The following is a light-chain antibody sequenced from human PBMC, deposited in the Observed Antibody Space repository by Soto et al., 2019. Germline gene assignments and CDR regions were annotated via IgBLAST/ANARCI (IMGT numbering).Light chain of an antibody. CDR3: CSYAGSYTEL. J-gene: IGLJ2*01. Sequence: QSALTQPRSVSGSPGQSVTISCTGTSNDVGYYNYVSWYRQHPGKDPQLMIYDVTKRPPGVPDRFSGSKSGNTASLTISGLQAEDEADYYCCSYAGSYTELFGGGTKLTVL. CDR1: SNDVGYYNY. CDR2: DVT. V-gene: IGLV2-11*01.